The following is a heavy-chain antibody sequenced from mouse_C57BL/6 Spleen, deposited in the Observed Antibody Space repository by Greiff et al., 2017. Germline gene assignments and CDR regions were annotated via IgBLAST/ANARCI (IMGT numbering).Heavy chain of an antibody. Sequence: VKLMESGPGLVAPSQSLSITCTVSGFSLTSYAISWVRQPPGKGLEWLGVIWTGGGANYNSALKSRLSISKDNSKSQVFLKMNSLQTDDTARYYCARKGGDDYDYAIDYWGQGTSVTVSS. D-gene: IGHD2-4*01. CDR2: IWTGGGA. V-gene: IGHV2-9-1*01. CDR3: ARKGGDDYDYAIDY. J-gene: IGHJ4*01. CDR1: GFSLTSYA.